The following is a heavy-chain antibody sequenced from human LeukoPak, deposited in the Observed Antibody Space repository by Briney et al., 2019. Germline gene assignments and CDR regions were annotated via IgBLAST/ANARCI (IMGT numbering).Heavy chain of an antibody. CDR1: GFTFSSYA. CDR3: AKAGVYYDSSGYYF. Sequence: GGSLRLSCAASGFTFSSYAMSWVRQAPGKGLEWVSAISGSGGSTYYADSVKGRFTISGDNSKNTLYLQMNSLRAEDTAVYYCAKAGVYYDSSGYYFWGQGTLVTVSS. D-gene: IGHD3-22*01. J-gene: IGHJ4*02. V-gene: IGHV3-23*01. CDR2: ISGSGGST.